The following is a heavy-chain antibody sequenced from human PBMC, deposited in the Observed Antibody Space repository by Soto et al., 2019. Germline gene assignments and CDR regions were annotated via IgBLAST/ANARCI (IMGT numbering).Heavy chain of an antibody. V-gene: IGHV3-30-3*01. CDR3: ARDAPHVDTAMVTSSPPHGMDV. Sequence: GGSLRLSCAASGLTFSSYAMHWVRQAPGKGLEWVAVISYDGSNKYYADSVKGRFTISRDNSKNTLYLQMNSLRAEDTAVYYCARDAPHVDTAMVTSSPPHGMDVWGQGTTVTVSS. CDR1: GLTFSSYA. CDR2: ISYDGSNK. J-gene: IGHJ6*02. D-gene: IGHD5-18*01.